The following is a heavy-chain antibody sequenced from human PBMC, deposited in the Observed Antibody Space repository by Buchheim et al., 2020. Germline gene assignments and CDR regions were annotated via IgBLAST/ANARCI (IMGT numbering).Heavy chain of an antibody. CDR3: ARGGYRNYYGMDV. D-gene: IGHD1-1*01. CDR1: GGSFSGYY. CDR2: INHSGST. J-gene: IGHJ6*02. V-gene: IGHV4-34*01. Sequence: QVQLQQWGAGLFKPSETLSLTCAVYGGSFSGYYWSWIRQPPGKGLEWIGEINHSGSTNYNPSLKSRVTISVDTSKNQFSLKLSSVTAADTAVYYCARGGYRNYYGMDVWGQGTT.